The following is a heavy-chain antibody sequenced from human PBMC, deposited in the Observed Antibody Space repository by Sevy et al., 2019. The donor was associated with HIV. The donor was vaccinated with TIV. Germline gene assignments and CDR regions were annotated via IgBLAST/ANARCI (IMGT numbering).Heavy chain of an antibody. CDR3: AKAGATKDGMDV. J-gene: IGHJ6*02. CDR1: GFIFRSYA. D-gene: IGHD5-12*01. CDR2: ISGSGGST. V-gene: IGHV3-23*01. Sequence: GGFLRLSCAASGFIFRSYAMSWVRQAPGKGLEWVSGISGSGGSTYYADSVKGRFTISRDNFKNTLYLQMNSLRAEDTAVYYCAKAGATKDGMDVWGQGTTVTVSS.